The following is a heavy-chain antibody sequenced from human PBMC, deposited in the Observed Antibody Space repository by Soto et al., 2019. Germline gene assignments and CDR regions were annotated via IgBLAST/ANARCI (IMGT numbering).Heavy chain of an antibody. D-gene: IGHD6-19*01. Sequence: KFQGRVTITRDTSASTAYMELSSLRSEDTAVYYCARVSYRWAVAAPQENWFDPWGQGTLVTVSS. V-gene: IGHV1-3*01. CDR3: ARVSYRWAVAAPQENWFDP. J-gene: IGHJ5*02.